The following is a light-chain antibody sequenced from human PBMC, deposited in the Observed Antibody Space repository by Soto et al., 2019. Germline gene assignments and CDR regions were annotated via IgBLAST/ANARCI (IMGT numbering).Light chain of an antibody. V-gene: IGKV1-12*01. Sequence: IPLSQCPSSVSASVGGRGIINCRASERINTYLAWYQQQPGKAPKLLIYAASSLQSGVPSRFSGSGSGTEFTLTISNLQPEDFAAYYCQQPNSPPLTFGGGTKVDIK. CDR1: ERINTY. J-gene: IGKJ4*01. CDR3: QQPNSPPLT. CDR2: AAS.